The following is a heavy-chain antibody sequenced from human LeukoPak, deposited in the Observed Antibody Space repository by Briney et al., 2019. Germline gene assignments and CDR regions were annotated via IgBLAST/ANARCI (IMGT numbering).Heavy chain of an antibody. CDR3: ARGDELGYYDSSGSGLDY. V-gene: IGHV4-31*03. J-gene: IGHJ4*02. D-gene: IGHD3-22*01. CDR1: GGSISSDGYY. CDR2: IYYSGST. Sequence: PSQTLSLTCTVSGGSISSDGYYWSWIRQHPGKGLEWIGYIYYSGSTYYNPSLESRVTISVDTSKNQFSLKLSSVTAADTAVCYCARGDELGYYDSSGSGLDYWGQGTLVTVSS.